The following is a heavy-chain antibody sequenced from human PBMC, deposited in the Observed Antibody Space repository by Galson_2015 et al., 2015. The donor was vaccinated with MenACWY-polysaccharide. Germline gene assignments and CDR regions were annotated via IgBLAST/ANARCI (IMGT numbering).Heavy chain of an antibody. D-gene: IGHD3-9*01. J-gene: IGHJ6*03. CDR2: IYPGDSDS. CDR3: ARLTGPYSYYFYYMDV. Sequence: QSGAEVKKPGEFLKISCKGSGYDFTTYWIAWVRQMPGKGLEWMGIIYPGDSDSTYSPSFQGQVTFSVAKSITTAYLQWASLKASDTAIYYCARLTGPYSYYFYYMDVWGKGTTVTVSS. CDR1: GYDFTTYW. V-gene: IGHV5-51*01.